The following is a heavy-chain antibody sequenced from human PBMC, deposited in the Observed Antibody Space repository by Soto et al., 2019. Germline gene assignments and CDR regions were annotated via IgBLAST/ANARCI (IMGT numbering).Heavy chain of an antibody. CDR1: CGSISSANW. V-gene: IGHV4-4*02. CDR2: IYHGGST. J-gene: IGHJ6*02. CDR3: ARLSFSYGVDV. Sequence: SETLSLTCAVSCGSISSANWWTWVRQPPGKGLEWIGEIYHGGSTSYNPSLKSRVTLSLDKFKNHFSLNLTSVTAADTAVYYCARLSFSYGVDVWGQGTTVTVSS.